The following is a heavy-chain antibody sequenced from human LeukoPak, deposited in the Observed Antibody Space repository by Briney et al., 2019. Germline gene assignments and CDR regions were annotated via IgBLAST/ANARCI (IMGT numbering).Heavy chain of an antibody. CDR2: INHSGST. D-gene: IGHD3-22*01. CDR3: ARRGSYYYDSSGYGY. Sequence: SETLSLTCAVYGGSFSGYYWSWIRQPPGKGLEWIGEINHSGSTNYNPSLKSRVTISVDTSKNQFSLKLSSVTAADTAVYYCARRGSYYYDSSGYGYWGQGTLVTVSS. V-gene: IGHV4-34*01. CDR1: GGSFSGYY. J-gene: IGHJ4*02.